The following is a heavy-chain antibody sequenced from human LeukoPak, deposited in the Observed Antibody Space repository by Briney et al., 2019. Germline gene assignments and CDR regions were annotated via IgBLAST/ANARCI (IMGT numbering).Heavy chain of an antibody. J-gene: IGHJ3*02. Sequence: SVKVSCKASGGGFTFTSHAISWVRQAPGQGLEWMGGLIPIYGSPNYAQKFQGRVTITSDESTCTVYMELSSLRPEDSAVHYCAGFFYDNSGDAFDIWGQGAVATVSS. CDR2: LIPIYGSP. CDR3: AGFFYDNSGDAFDI. CDR1: GGGFTFTSHA. D-gene: IGHD3-22*01. V-gene: IGHV1-69*13.